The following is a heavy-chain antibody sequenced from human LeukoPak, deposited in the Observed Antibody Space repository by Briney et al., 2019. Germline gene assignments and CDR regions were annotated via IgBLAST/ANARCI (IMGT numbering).Heavy chain of an antibody. CDR2: INPSGGST. CDR1: GYTFTSYY. CDR3: ARGQLWLLKNYGMDV. V-gene: IGHV1-46*01. J-gene: IGHJ6*02. D-gene: IGHD5-18*01. Sequence: ASVKVSCKASGYTFTSYYMHWVRQAPGQGLEWMGIINPSGGSTSYAQKFQGRVTMTRDTSTSTVYMELSSLRPEDTAVYYCARGQLWLLKNYGMDVWGQGTTVTVSS.